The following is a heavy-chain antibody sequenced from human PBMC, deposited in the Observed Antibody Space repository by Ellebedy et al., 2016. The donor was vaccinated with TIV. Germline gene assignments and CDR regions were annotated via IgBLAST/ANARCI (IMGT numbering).Heavy chain of an antibody. CDR2: IRYDGSNK. V-gene: IGHV3-30*02. CDR1: GFTFSSYG. CDR3: AKALTYYYGSGKG. D-gene: IGHD3-10*01. Sequence: PGGSLRLSCAASGFTFSSYGMHWVRQAPGKGLEWVAFIRYDGSNKYYADSVKGRFTISRDNSKNTLYLQMNSLRAEDTAVYYCAKALTYYYGSGKGWGQGTLVTVSS. J-gene: IGHJ4*02.